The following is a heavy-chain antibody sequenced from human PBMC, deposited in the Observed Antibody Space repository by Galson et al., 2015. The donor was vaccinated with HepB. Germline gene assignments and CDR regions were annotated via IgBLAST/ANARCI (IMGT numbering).Heavy chain of an antibody. CDR1: GYTFTSYY. Sequence: SVKVSCKASGYTFTSYYMHWVRQAPRQGLEWMGIINPSGGSTSYAQKFQGRVTMTRDTSTSTVYMELSSLRSEDTAVYYCARELAQTPAVSYGSGKKTLDYWGQGTLVTVSS. CDR2: INPSGGST. CDR3: ARELAQTPAVSYGSGKKTLDY. J-gene: IGHJ4*02. D-gene: IGHD3-10*01. V-gene: IGHV1-46*03.